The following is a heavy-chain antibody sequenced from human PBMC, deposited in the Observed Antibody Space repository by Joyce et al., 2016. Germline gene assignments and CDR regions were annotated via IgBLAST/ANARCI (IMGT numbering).Heavy chain of an antibody. V-gene: IGHV3-23*01. D-gene: IGHD3-22*01. CDR2: MRGSGGST. Sequence: DVQLLESGGGLVQPGGSLRLSCAAAGFTFSSYAMSWVRQAPGKGLGWVSAMRGSGGSTYNADSVKGRFTISRDNSKNTLYLQMNSLRAEDTAVYYCAKATYHYDSSGFFDYWGQGTLVTVSS. J-gene: IGHJ4*02. CDR1: GFTFSSYA. CDR3: AKATYHYDSSGFFDY.